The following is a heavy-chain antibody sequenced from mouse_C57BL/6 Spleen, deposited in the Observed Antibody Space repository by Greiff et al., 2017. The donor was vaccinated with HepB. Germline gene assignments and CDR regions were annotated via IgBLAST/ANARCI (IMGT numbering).Heavy chain of an antibody. V-gene: IGHV5-4*01. D-gene: IGHD3-2*02. J-gene: IGHJ3*01. Sequence: EVQLVESGGGLVKPGGSLKLSCAASGFTFSSYAMSWVRQTPEKRLEWVATISDGGSYTYYPDNVKGRFTISRDNAKNNLYLQMSHLKSEDTAMYYCARRTAQATGFAYWGQGTLVTVSA. CDR3: ARRTAQATGFAY. CDR2: ISDGGSYT. CDR1: GFTFSSYA.